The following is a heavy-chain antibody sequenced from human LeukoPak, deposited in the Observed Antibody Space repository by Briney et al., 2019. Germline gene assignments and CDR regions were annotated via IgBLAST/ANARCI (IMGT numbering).Heavy chain of an antibody. CDR2: ISYDGSNK. D-gene: IGHD3-9*01. Sequence: GGSLRLSCAAAAFTFSSYGMHWGRQAPGKGVEWGAVISYDGSNKYSADSVKGRFTISRDNSKNTLYLQMNSLRAEDTAVYYCAKVLARENDILPGYPFDYWGQGTLGTGSS. CDR3: AKVLARENDILPGYPFDY. CDR1: AFTFSSYG. V-gene: IGHV3-30*18. J-gene: IGHJ4*02.